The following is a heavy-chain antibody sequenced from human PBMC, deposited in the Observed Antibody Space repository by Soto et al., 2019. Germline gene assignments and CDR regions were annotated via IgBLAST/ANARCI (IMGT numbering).Heavy chain of an antibody. J-gene: IGHJ4*02. Sequence: QVQLVQSGAEVKKPGSSVKVSCKASGGTFSGYTITWVRQAPGQGLEWMGRIIPFLDKTNHAQTFPGRVTITAEKSTKPTYGGLGRLSSEDTAVYYCASTKYGAYDLGGGSTWGQGTLVTVSA. D-gene: IGHD3-3*01. CDR2: IIPFLDKT. V-gene: IGHV1-69*02. CDR1: GGTFSGYT. CDR3: ASTKYGAYDLGGGST.